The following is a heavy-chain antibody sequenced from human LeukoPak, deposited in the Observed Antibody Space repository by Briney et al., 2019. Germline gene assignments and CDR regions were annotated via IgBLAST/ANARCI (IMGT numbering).Heavy chain of an antibody. Sequence: GGSLRLSCAASGFTSRSYGMSWVRQTPGKGLEWVSTISSGAPTTYYADSVKGRFTISRDDSKNTLYLQMNTLRAEDTAVYYCAKRHSSGWYYFDYWGQGTLVTVSS. CDR3: AKRHSSGWYYFDY. CDR1: GFTSRSYG. D-gene: IGHD6-19*01. J-gene: IGHJ4*02. CDR2: ISSGAPTT. V-gene: IGHV3-23*01.